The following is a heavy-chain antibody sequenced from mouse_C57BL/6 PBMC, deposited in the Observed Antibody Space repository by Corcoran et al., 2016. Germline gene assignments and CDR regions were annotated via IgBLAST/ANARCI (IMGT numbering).Heavy chain of an antibody. D-gene: IGHD2-14*01. J-gene: IGHJ1*03. CDR3: ARDRNYWYFDV. V-gene: IGHV1-76*01. CDR2: IYPGSGNT. Sequence: QVQLKQSGAELVRPGASVKLSCKASGYTFTDYYINWVKQRPGQGLEWIARIYPGSGNTYYNEKFKGKATLTAETSSSTAYMQLSSLQSEDSAVYFWARDRNYWYFDVWGTGTTVTGSS. CDR1: GYTFTDYY.